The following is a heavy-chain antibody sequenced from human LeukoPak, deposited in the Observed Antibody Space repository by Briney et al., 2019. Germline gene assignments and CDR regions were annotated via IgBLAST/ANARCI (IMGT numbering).Heavy chain of an antibody. CDR1: GYSFTSYW. CDR2: IYPGDSDT. Sequence: GESLKISCKGSGYSFTSYWIGWVRQMPGKGLEWMGIIYPGDSDTRYSPSFQGQVTISADKSISTAYLQWSSLKASDTAMYYCARHRDLAAAGSYYYYYMDVWGKGTTVTVSS. V-gene: IGHV5-51*01. D-gene: IGHD6-13*01. J-gene: IGHJ6*03. CDR3: ARHRDLAAAGSYYYYYMDV.